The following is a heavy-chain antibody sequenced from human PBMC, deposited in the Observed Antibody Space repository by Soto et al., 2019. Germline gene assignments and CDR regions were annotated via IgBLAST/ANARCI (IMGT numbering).Heavy chain of an antibody. CDR2: IKQDGSEK. CDR3: ARGGYYDSSGYYLGYYYGMDV. V-gene: IGHV3-7*01. Sequence: EVQLVESGGGLVQPGGSLRLSCAASGFTFSSYWMSWVRQAPGKGLEWVANIKQDGSEKYYVDSVKGRFTISRDNAKNSLYLQMNSLRAEDTAVYYCARGGYYDSSGYYLGYYYGMDVWGQGTTVTVSS. CDR1: GFTFSSYW. D-gene: IGHD3-22*01. J-gene: IGHJ6*02.